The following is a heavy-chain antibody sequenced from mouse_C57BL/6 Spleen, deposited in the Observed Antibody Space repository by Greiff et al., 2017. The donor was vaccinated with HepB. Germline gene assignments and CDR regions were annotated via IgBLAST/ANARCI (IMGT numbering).Heavy chain of an antibody. D-gene: IGHD2-4*01. J-gene: IGHJ3*01. CDR2: IDPNSGGT. V-gene: IGHV1-72*01. Sequence: QVQLQQPGAELVKPGASVKLSCKASGYTFTSYWMHWVKQRPGRGLEWIGRIDPNSGGTKYNEKFKSKATLTVDKPSSTAYMQLSSLTSEDSAVYYCASPYYDYDGVAWFAYWGQGTLVTVSA. CDR3: ASPYYDYDGVAWFAY. CDR1: GYTFTSYW.